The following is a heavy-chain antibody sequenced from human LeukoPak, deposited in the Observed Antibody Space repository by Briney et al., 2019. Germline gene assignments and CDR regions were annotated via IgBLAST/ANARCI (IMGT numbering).Heavy chain of an antibody. CDR1: GFTFSGSA. D-gene: IGHD6-13*01. V-gene: IGHV3-73*01. CDR2: IRSKANSYAT. Sequence: GGSLRLSRAASGFTFSGSAMHWVRQASGKGLEWVGRIRSKANSYATAYAASVKGRFTISRDDSKNTAYLQMNSLKTEETPVYYCTRYPQQLVDWAQGTLVSVSS. CDR3: TRYPQQLVD. J-gene: IGHJ4*02.